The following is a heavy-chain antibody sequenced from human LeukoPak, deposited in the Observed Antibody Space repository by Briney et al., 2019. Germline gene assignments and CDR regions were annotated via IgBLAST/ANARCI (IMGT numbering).Heavy chain of an antibody. CDR1: GFTFSSYA. Sequence: GGSLRLSCAASGFTFSSYAMSWVRQAPGRGLEWVSAISGSGVRTYYADSVKGRFTISRDNSKNTLYVQMNSLRSEDTAVYYCAKDPGPEDCFDYWGQGTLVTVSS. V-gene: IGHV3-23*01. CDR3: AKDPGPEDCFDY. CDR2: ISGSGVRT. J-gene: IGHJ4*02.